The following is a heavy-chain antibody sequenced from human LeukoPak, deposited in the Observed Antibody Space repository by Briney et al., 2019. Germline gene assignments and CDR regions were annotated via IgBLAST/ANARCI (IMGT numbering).Heavy chain of an antibody. J-gene: IGHJ6*02. V-gene: IGHV4-59*08. CDR2: IYYTGTT. Sequence: SETLSLTCSVSGGSISTYYWSWIRQPPGKGLEWIGYIYYTGTTDYNPSLKSRVTISLDTSKDQFSLKLSSETAADTAVYYCARSLSSTGYYYYGMDVWGQGTTVTVSS. CDR1: GGSISTYY. CDR3: ARSLSSTGYYYYGMDV. D-gene: IGHD6-13*01.